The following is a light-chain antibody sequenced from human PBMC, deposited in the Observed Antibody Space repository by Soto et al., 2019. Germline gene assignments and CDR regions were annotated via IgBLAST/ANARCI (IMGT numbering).Light chain of an antibody. CDR2: DVS. V-gene: IGLV2-14*01. CDR1: SSDVGGYNY. J-gene: IGLJ1*01. CDR3: SSYTSNSTLYV. Sequence: QSALTQPASVSGSPGQSIAISCTGTSSDVGGYNYVSWYQQHPGKGPKLMIYDVSNRPSGVSNRFSGSKSGSTASLTISGLQAGDEADYYCSSYTSNSTLYVFGTGTKLTVL.